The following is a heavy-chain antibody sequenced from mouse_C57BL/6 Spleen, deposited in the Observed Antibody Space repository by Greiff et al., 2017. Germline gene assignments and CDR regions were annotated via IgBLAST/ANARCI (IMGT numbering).Heavy chain of an antibody. CDR2: IDPNSGGT. CDR1: GYTFTSYW. J-gene: IGHJ4*01. CDR3: ARNGYDGGGLYAMDY. V-gene: IGHV1-72*01. Sequence: QVQLKQPGAELVKPGASVKLSCKASGYTFTSYWMHWVKQRPGRGLEWIGRIDPNSGGTKYNEKFKSKATLTVDKPSSTAYMQLSSLTSEDSAVYYCARNGYDGGGLYAMDYWGQGTSVTVSS. D-gene: IGHD2-2*01.